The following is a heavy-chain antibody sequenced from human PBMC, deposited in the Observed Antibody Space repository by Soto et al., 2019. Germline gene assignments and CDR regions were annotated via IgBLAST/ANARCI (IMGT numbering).Heavy chain of an antibody. D-gene: IGHD2-2*03. CDR2: ISGSGGST. CDR3: AKWDPRLDKPDPY. J-gene: IGHJ4*02. Sequence: ETLRLSCAASGFTFSSYAMSWVRQAPGKGLEWVSAISGSGGSTYYADSVKGRFTISRDNSKNTLYLQMNSLRAEDTAVYYCAKWDPRLDKPDPYWGQGTLVTVSS. V-gene: IGHV3-23*01. CDR1: GFTFSSYA.